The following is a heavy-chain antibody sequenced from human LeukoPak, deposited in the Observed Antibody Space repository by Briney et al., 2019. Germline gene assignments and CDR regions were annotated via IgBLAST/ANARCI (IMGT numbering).Heavy chain of an antibody. CDR2: IRYVGINK. V-gene: IGHV3-30*02. J-gene: IGHJ3*02. Sequence: GGSLRLSCAASGFTFSTYGMHWVRQAPGKGLEWVSFIRYVGINKYYADSVKGRFTISRDNSKNTLYLQMNSLRPEDTALYYCAKEGDYYGSGSHRDAFHMWGQGTMVTVSS. CDR1: GFTFSTYG. D-gene: IGHD3-10*01. CDR3: AKEGDYYGSGSHRDAFHM.